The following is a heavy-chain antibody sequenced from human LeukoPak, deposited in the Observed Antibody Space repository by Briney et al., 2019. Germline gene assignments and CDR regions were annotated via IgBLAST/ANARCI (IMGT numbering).Heavy chain of an antibody. CDR1: GGSISSYY. CDR2: IYYSGST. J-gene: IGHJ4*02. CDR3: ARSRGYCSGGTCHTYYFDY. D-gene: IGHD2-15*01. V-gene: IGHV4-59*01. Sequence: SETLSLTCTVSGGSISSYYWSWIRQPPGKGLEWIGYIYYSGSTNYNPSLKSRVTISVDTSKNQFSLKLSSVTAADTAVYFCARSRGYCSGGTCHTYYFDYWGQGTLVTVSS.